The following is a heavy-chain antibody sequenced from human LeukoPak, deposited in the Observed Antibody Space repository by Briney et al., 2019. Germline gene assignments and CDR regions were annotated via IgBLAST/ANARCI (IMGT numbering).Heavy chain of an antibody. CDR3: ARAREPYYDYVWGSHCDY. J-gene: IGHJ4*02. V-gene: IGHV1-69*13. CDR2: IIRIFGTA. D-gene: IGHD3-16*01. CDR1: GGTFSSYA. Sequence: GASVKVSCKASGGTFSSYAISWVRQAPGQGLEWMGGIIRIFGTANYAQKFQGRVTITADESTSTAYMELSSLRSEDTAVYYCARAREPYYDYVWGSHCDYWGQGTLVTVSS.